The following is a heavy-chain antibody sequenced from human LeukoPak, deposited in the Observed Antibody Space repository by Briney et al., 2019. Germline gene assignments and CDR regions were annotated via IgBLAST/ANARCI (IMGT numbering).Heavy chain of an antibody. Sequence: PSETLSLTCTVSGGSISSYYWSWIRQPPGKGLEWIGYIYYSGSTNYNPSLKCRVTISVDTSKNQFSLKLSSVTAADTAVYYCASSSGLIDYWGQGTLVTVSS. J-gene: IGHJ4*02. CDR1: GGSISSYY. CDR2: IYYSGST. CDR3: ASSSGLIDY. V-gene: IGHV4-59*01.